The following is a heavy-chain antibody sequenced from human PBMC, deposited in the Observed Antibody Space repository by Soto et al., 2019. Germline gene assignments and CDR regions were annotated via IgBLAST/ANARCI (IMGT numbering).Heavy chain of an antibody. CDR3: SREAIVAENWFDP. Sequence: QVQLVQSGAEVKRPGASVKVSCRASGYTFVDYALLWVRQAPGQGLEWVGWLNPNTGNIKYSHKFEDRVSITRDTATSTAYMELRGLRSEDTAVYFCSREAIVAENWFDPWGQGTLVTVSS. CDR1: GYTFVDYA. CDR2: LNPNTGNI. J-gene: IGHJ5*02. V-gene: IGHV1-3*01. D-gene: IGHD5-12*01.